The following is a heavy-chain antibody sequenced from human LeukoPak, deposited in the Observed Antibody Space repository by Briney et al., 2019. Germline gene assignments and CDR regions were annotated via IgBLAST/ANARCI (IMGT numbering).Heavy chain of an antibody. CDR3: VSFYGTY. CDR2: INSDGSWT. D-gene: IGHD2/OR15-2a*01. CDR1: GNYW. Sequence: GRSLRLSCAASGNYWMHWVRQAPGKGLVWVSHINSDGSWTSYADSVKGRFTISKDNAKNTVYLQMNSLRAEDTAVYYCVSFYGTYWGRGTLVTVSS. V-gene: IGHV3-74*01. J-gene: IGHJ4*02.